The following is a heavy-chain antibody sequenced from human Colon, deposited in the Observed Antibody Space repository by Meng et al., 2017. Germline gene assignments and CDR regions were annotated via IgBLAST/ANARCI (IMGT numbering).Heavy chain of an antibody. CDR3: ARVDFRGKTADSTGLGH. Sequence: VQLQHGCAGLLKPSEPLSLTCAAYDGAFSDYYWSWIRQPPGKGLEWIGEINHSGGANYNPSLQSRVTISVDTSKNQFSLKLSSVIAADTAVYYCARVDFRGKTADSTGLGHWGQGTLVTVSS. CDR1: DGAFSDYY. V-gene: IGHV4-34*02. CDR2: INHSGGA. J-gene: IGHJ4*02. D-gene: IGHD3-16*01.